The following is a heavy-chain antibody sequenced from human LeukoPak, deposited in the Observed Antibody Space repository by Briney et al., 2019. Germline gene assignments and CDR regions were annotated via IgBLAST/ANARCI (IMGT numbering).Heavy chain of an antibody. Sequence: GGSLRLSCVVSGITLSNYGMSWVRQAPGKGLEWVSGISERGGSTNYADSVKGRFIISRDTSKNTVYLQMNSLRVEDTAVYFCAKRGIMIRAVIIIGFHKEAYYFDYWGQGILVTVSS. V-gene: IGHV3-23*01. J-gene: IGHJ4*02. D-gene: IGHD3-10*01. CDR1: GITLSNYG. CDR2: ISERGGST. CDR3: AKRGIMIRAVIIIGFHKEAYYFDY.